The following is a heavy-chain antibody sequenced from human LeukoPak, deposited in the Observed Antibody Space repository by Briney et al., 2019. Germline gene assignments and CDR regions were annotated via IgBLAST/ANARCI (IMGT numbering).Heavy chain of an antibody. CDR3: ARGFLAAAGTEDY. CDR2: IKQGGSEK. CDR1: GFTFSSYW. D-gene: IGHD6-13*01. V-gene: IGHV3-7*01. J-gene: IGHJ4*02. Sequence: GGSLRLSCAASGFTFSSYWMSWVRQAPGKGLEWVANIKQGGSEKYYVDSVKGRFTISRDNSKNTLYLQMNSLRAEDTAVYYCARGFLAAAGTEDYWGQGTLVTVSS.